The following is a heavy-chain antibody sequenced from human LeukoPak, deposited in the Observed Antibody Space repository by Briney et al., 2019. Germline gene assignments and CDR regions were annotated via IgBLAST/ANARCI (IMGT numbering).Heavy chain of an antibody. CDR2: ISAYNGNT. J-gene: IGHJ4*02. CDR3: AREKTPYRDGYHVE. CDR1: GYTFTSYG. D-gene: IGHD5-24*01. Sequence: ASVKVSCKASGYTFTSYGISWVRQAPGQGLEWMGWISAYNGNTNYAQKLQGRVTMTTDTSTSTAYMELRSLRSDDTAVYYCAREKTPYRDGYHVEWGQGTLATVSS. V-gene: IGHV1-18*01.